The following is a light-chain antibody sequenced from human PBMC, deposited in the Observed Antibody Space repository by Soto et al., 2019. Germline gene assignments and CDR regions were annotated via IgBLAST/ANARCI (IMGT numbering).Light chain of an antibody. CDR3: QHYVTSPLT. V-gene: IGKV3-20*01. Sequence: TKSPGTLSLSPGERATLSCRASQSVDSNYLAWYQQKPGQAPRLLIYAATSRATGIPDRFSGSGSGTDFTLTISRLEPEDFAVYYCQHYVTSPLTFGGGTKVDIK. J-gene: IGKJ4*01. CDR2: AAT. CDR1: QSVDSNY.